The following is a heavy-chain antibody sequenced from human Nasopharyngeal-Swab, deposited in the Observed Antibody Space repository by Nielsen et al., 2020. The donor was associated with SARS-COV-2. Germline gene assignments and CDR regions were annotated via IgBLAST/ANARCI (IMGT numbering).Heavy chain of an antibody. D-gene: IGHD5-18*01. CDR3: ARQLWLVDYYYGMDV. CDR2: IYPGDSDT. CDR1: GYSFTSYW. J-gene: IGHJ6*02. V-gene: IGHV5-51*01. Sequence: GESLKISCKGSGYSFTSYWIGWVRQMPGKGQEWMGIIYPGDSDTRYSPSFQGQVTISADKSISTAYLQWSSLKASDTAMYYCARQLWLVDYYYGMDVWGQGTTVTVSS.